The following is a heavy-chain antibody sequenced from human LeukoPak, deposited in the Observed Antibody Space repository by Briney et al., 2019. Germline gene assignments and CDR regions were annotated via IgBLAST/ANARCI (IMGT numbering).Heavy chain of an antibody. CDR2: IYTSGIT. D-gene: IGHD6-13*01. Sequence: NPSETLSHTCTVSGDSVSSDNYYWSWIRQPAGKGLEWIGHIYTSGITTYNPSLKSRVTMSLDTSKNQFSLNLNSVTAADTAIYTCARARYSSSWFFDYWGQGALVTVSS. V-gene: IGHV4-61*09. CDR3: ARARYSSSWFFDY. J-gene: IGHJ4*02. CDR1: GDSVSSDNYY.